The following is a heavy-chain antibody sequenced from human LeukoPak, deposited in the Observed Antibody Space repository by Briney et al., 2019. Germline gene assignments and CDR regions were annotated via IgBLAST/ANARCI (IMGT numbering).Heavy chain of an antibody. CDR1: GFTFSSYW. CDR3: ARDRDYVWGSHETDDAFDI. CDR2: INSDGSST. Sequence: PGGSLRLSCAASGFTFSSYWMHWVRQAPGKGLVWVSRINSDGSSTSYADSVKGRFTISRDNARNTLYLQMNSLRAEDTAVYYCARDRDYVWGSHETDDAFDIWGQGTMVTVSS. J-gene: IGHJ3*02. V-gene: IGHV3-74*01. D-gene: IGHD3-16*01.